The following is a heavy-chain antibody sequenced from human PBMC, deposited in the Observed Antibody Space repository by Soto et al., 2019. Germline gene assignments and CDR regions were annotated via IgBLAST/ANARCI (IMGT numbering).Heavy chain of an antibody. Sequence: QVQLVQSGAEVRKPGSSVKVSCKASGGTFGSNAISWVRQAPGQGLEWMGGIIPEYGAANYAQKFEGRVTITADGSTSTAYMEMTSLTSEDTAVYYCARGERVVANRVGMDVWGQGTTVTVS. D-gene: IGHD2-15*01. V-gene: IGHV1-69*01. CDR2: IIPEYGAA. J-gene: IGHJ6*02. CDR3: ARGERVVANRVGMDV. CDR1: GGTFGSNA.